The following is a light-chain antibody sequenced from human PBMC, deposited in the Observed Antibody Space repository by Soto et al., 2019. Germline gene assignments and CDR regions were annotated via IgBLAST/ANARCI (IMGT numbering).Light chain of an antibody. Sequence: DIHMTHSPSSLSASVVYRVTITCQASQDISNYLNWYQQKPGKAPKLLIYDASNLETGVPSRFSGSGSGTDFTFTISSLQPEDIATYYCQQYDNLPLTFGGGTKVDI. CDR3: QQYDNLPLT. CDR1: QDISNY. V-gene: IGKV1-33*01. CDR2: DAS. J-gene: IGKJ4*01.